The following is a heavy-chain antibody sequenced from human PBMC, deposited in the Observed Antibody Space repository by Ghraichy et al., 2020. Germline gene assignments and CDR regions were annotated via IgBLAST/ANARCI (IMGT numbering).Heavy chain of an antibody. CDR2: IKGDGSKK. Sequence: GESLNISCAASGFTFSDYWLAWVRQAPGKGLERVANIKGDGSKKNLVDSVNGRFTMTRDPAKNSVYLQMDSLRTEDTAVYYCARDVSTSIDGYYYDVYDIRSKGARVTVSS. CDR3: ARDVSTSIDGYYYDVYDI. V-gene: IGHV3-7*03. D-gene: IGHD3-22*01. CDR1: GFTFSDYW. J-gene: IGHJ3*02.